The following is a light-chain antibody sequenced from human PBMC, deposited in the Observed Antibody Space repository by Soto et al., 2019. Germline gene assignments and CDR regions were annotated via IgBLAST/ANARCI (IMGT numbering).Light chain of an antibody. V-gene: IGKV1-5*03. CDR1: QSVNIW. CDR2: EAS. J-gene: IGKJ1*01. CDR3: QQYNHFWT. Sequence: DIQMTQFPSALSASVGDRVTITCRASQSVNIWLAWYQQKPGKAPKLLISEASTVETGVPARFSGSGSGTQFTLTISSLQPDDLATYYCQQYNHFWTFGQGTKVQIK.